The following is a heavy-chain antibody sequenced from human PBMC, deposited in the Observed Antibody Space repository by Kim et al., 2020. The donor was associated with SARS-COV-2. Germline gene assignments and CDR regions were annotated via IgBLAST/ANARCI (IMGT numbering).Heavy chain of an antibody. J-gene: IGHJ4*02. CDR3: ARVRDAADY. CDR2: ISYDGSNK. Sequence: GGSLRLSCAASGFTFSSYAMHWVRQAPGKGLEWVAVISYDGSNKYYADSVKGRFTISRDNSKNTLYLQMNSLRAEDTAVYYCARVRDAADYWGQGTLVTV. V-gene: IGHV3-30-3*01. CDR1: GFTFSSYA. D-gene: IGHD6-25*01.